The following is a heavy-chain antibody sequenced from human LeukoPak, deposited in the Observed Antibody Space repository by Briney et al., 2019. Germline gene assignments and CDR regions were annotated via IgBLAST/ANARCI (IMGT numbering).Heavy chain of an antibody. J-gene: IGHJ4*02. Sequence: SETLSLTCAVYGGSFSGYYWSWIRQPPGKGLEWIGEINHSGSTNYNPSLKSRVTISVDTSKNQFSLKLSSVTAADTAVYYCARGVSITIFGVVIRTARFGYWGQGTLVTVSS. CDR2: INHSGST. D-gene: IGHD3-3*01. V-gene: IGHV4-34*01. CDR3: ARGVSITIFGVVIRTARFGY. CDR1: GGSFSGYY.